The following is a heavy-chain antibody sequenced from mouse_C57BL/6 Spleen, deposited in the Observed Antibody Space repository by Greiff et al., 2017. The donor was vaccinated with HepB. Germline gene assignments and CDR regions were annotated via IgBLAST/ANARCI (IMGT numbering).Heavy chain of an antibody. J-gene: IGHJ2*01. CDR1: GYSITSGYY. CDR2: ISYDGSN. D-gene: IGHD1-1*01. Sequence: EVQLQQSGPGLVKPSQSLSLTCSVTGYSITSGYYWNWIRQFPGNKLEWMGYISYDGSNNYNPSLKNRISITRDTSKNQFFLKLNSVTTEDTATYYCAREGVLLRFDYWGQGTTLTVSS. V-gene: IGHV3-6*01. CDR3: AREGVLLRFDY.